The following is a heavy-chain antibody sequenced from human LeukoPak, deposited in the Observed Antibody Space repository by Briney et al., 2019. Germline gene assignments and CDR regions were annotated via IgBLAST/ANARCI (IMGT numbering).Heavy chain of an antibody. D-gene: IGHD3-22*01. J-gene: IGHJ4*02. CDR3: ARGDYSDRSVYYCD. Sequence: ASVKVSCKTSGFTLRGYYMHWVRQAPGQGLEWMGWINPSTGVANYAQKFQGRVTMTRDTSTSTAYMELSRLRSDDTAIYYCARGDYSDRSVYYCDWGQGTLVTVSS. CDR2: INPSTGVA. V-gene: IGHV1-2*02. CDR1: GFTLRGYY.